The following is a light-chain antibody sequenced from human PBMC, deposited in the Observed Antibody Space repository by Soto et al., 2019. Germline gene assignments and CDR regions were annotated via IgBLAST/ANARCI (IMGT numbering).Light chain of an antibody. CDR3: QHYNSYSEA. V-gene: IGKV1-5*01. CDR1: QSISTW. CDR2: EAS. J-gene: IGKJ1*01. Sequence: DIQMNQSPSTLSASVGDRVTITCRASQSISTWLAWYQQKPGKAPKVLIYEASKLESGVPSRFSGSGSGTEFTLTISSLQPDDFATYYCQHYNSYSEAFGQGTKV.